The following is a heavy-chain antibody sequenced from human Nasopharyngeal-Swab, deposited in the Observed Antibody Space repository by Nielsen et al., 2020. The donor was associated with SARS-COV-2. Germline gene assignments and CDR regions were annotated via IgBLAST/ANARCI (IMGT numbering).Heavy chain of an antibody. CDR3: AKFLSLGVVDYYYYGMDV. CDR2: ISGSGGST. D-gene: IGHD3-3*01. J-gene: IGHJ6*02. CDR1: GFTFSSYA. Sequence: ESLKISCAASGFTFSSYAMSWVRQAPGKGLEWVSAISGSGGSTYYADSVKGRFTISRDNSKNTLYLQMNSLRAEDTAVYYCAKFLSLGVVDYYYYGMDVWGQGTTVTVSS. V-gene: IGHV3-23*01.